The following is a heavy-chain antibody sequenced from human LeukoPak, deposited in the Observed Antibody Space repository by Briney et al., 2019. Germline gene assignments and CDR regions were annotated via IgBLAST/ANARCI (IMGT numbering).Heavy chain of an antibody. CDR2: IYYSGST. V-gene: IGHV4-59*12. CDR3: ARENWNYAEGYYYYYMDV. CDR1: GGSISSYY. Sequence: PSETLSLTCTVSGGSISSYYWSWIRQPPGKGLEWIGYIYYSGSTNYNPSLKSRVTISVDTSKNQFSLKLSSVTAADTAVYYCARENWNYAEGYYYYYMDVWGKGTTVTVSS. J-gene: IGHJ6*03. D-gene: IGHD1-7*01.